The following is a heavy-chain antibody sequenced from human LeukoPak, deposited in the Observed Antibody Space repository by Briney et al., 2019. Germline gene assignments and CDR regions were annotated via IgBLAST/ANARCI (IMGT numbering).Heavy chain of an antibody. CDR2: ISVSGNT. D-gene: IGHD3-10*01. V-gene: IGHV3-23*01. CDR1: GFTLSSYA. Sequence: GGSLRLSCAASGFTLSSYAMSWVRQGPGKGLEWVSAISVSGNTYHADSVKGRFTISRDNSKNTLYLQMNSLRAEDTAVYYCAKDRGVLLWFGELFYYWGQGTLVTVSS. CDR3: AKDRGVLLWFGELFYY. J-gene: IGHJ4*02.